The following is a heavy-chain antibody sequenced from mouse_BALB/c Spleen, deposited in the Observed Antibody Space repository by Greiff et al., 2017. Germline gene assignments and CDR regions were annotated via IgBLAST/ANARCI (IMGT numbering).Heavy chain of an antibody. CDR2: INPDSSTI. Sequence: EVQLQQSGGGLVQPGGSLKLSCAASGFDFSRYWMSWVRQAPGKGLEWIGEINPDSSTINYTPSLKDKFIISRDNAKNTLYLQMSKVRSEDTALYYCASPLYYGSSYNAMDYWGQGTSVTVSS. CDR1: GFDFSRYW. CDR3: ASPLYYGSSYNAMDY. J-gene: IGHJ4*01. V-gene: IGHV4-1*02. D-gene: IGHD1-1*01.